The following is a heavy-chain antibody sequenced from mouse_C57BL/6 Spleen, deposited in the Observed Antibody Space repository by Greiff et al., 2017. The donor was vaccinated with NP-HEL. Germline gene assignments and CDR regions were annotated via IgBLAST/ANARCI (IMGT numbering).Heavy chain of an antibody. D-gene: IGHD2-12*01. CDR1: GFTFSSYA. J-gene: IGHJ2*01. CDR3: AREGGSYLYYFDY. CDR2: ISDGGSYT. Sequence: DVHLVESGGGLVKPGGSLKLSCAASGFTFSSYAMSWVRQTPEKRLEWVATISDGGSYTYYPDNVKGRFTISRDNAKNNLYLQMSHLKSEDTAMYYCAREGGSYLYYFDYWGQGTTLTVSS. V-gene: IGHV5-4*01.